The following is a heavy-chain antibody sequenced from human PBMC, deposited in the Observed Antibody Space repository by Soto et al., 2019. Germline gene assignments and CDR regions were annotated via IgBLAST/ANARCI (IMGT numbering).Heavy chain of an antibody. CDR1: GCTFSSYA. CDR2: IIPIFGTA. CDR3: ARLHSGSDFFFDY. Sequence: SVKVSCKASGCTFSSYAISWVRQAPGQGLEWMGGIIPIFGTANYAQKFQGRVTITADESTSTAYMELSSLRSEETAVYYCARLHSGSDFFFDYWGQGTLVTVSS. V-gene: IGHV1-69*13. J-gene: IGHJ4*02. D-gene: IGHD5-12*01.